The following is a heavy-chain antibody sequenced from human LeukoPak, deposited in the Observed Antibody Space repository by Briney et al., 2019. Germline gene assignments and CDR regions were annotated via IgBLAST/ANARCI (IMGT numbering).Heavy chain of an antibody. V-gene: IGHV4-39*07. J-gene: IGHJ5*02. CDR2: IYYSGST. CDR1: GGSISSSSYY. CDR3: AIPGRAIVP. Sequence: SSESLSLTCTVSGGSISSSSYYWGWIRQPPGKGLEWIGSIYYSGSTYYNPSLKSRVTISVDTSKNQFSLKLSSVTAADTAVYYCAIPGRAIVPWGQGTLVTLSS. D-gene: IGHD2-21*01.